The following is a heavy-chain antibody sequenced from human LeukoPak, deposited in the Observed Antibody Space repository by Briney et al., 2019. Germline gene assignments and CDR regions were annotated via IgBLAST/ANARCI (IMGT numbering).Heavy chain of an antibody. V-gene: IGHV3-7*02. CDR2: IKQDGSEK. CDR1: GFTFTSYW. Sequence: GGSLRLSCAASGFTFTSYWMTWVRQAPGRGLEWVASIKQDGSEKQFLESVRGRFTISRDNAKNSLYLQMNSLAAEDTAIYYCVGNVEFWGQGTLVSVSS. J-gene: IGHJ4*02. CDR3: VGNVEF.